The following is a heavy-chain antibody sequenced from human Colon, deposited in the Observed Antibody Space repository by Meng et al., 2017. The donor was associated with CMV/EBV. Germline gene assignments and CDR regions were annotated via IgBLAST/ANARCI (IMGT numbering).Heavy chain of an antibody. Sequence: GESLMISCSASGFNFSSYIFNWVRHVPGKGLEWVGSITGASDYIYHVASLRGRFTISRDNAKNSLYLQMNSLRAEDTAAYYCARVRDSKLYYGIDVWGQGTTVTVSS. V-gene: IGHV3-21*01. CDR3: ARVRDSKLYYGIDV. D-gene: IGHD2-15*01. J-gene: IGHJ6*02. CDR1: GFNFSSYI. CDR2: ITGASDYI.